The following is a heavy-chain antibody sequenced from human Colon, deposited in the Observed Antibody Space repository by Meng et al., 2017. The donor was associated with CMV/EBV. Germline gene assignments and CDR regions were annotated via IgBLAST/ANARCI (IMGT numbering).Heavy chain of an antibody. Sequence: GESLKISCAASGFTFSSYAMSWVRQAPGKGLEWVSAISGSGGSTYYADSVKGRFTISRDNSKNTLYLQMNSLRSEDTAVYYCVRVGLGMVAVAYYWGQGTLVTVSS. CDR3: VRVGLGMVAVAYY. CDR2: ISGSGGST. V-gene: IGHV3-23*01. J-gene: IGHJ4*02. CDR1: GFTFSSYA. D-gene: IGHD6-19*01.